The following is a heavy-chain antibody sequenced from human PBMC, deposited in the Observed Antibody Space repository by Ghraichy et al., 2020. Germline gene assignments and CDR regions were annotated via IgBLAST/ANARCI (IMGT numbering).Heavy chain of an antibody. V-gene: IGHV3-49*04. D-gene: IGHD3-22*01. CDR3: TRVRYYDSSGQYYFDY. CDR1: GFTFGDYA. J-gene: IGHJ4*02. Sequence: GESLNISCTASGFTFGDYAMSWVRQAPGKGLEWVGFIRSKAYGGTTEYAASVKGRFIISRDDSKSIAYLQMNSLKTEDTAVYYCTRVRYYDSSGQYYFDYWGQGTLVTVSS. CDR2: IRSKAYGGTT.